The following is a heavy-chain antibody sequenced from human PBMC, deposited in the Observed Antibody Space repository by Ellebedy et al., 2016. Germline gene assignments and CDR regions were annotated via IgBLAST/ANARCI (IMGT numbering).Heavy chain of an antibody. CDR2: FDPEDGET. Sequence: ASVKVSCKVSGYSLTELSMHWVRQAPGKGLEWMGGFDPEDGETIYAQKFQGRVTMTEDTSTDTAYMELSSLRSEDTAVYYCATDLWGIAATGTMYWGRGTLVTVSS. J-gene: IGHJ4*02. D-gene: IGHD6-13*01. CDR1: GYSLTELS. V-gene: IGHV1-24*01. CDR3: ATDLWGIAATGTMY.